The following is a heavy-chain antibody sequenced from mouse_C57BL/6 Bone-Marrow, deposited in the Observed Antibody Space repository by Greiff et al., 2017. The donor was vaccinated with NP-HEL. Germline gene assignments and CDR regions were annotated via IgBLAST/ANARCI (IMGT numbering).Heavy chain of an antibody. CDR3: ASKLGRGYAMDY. D-gene: IGHD4-1*01. Sequence: EVKLVESGGGLVKPGGSLKLSCAASGFTFSDYGMHWVRQAPEKGLEWVAYISSGSSTIYYVDTVKGRFTISRDNAKNTLFLQMTSLRSEDTAMYYCASKLGRGYAMDYWGQGTSVTVSS. CDR1: GFTFSDYG. V-gene: IGHV5-17*01. J-gene: IGHJ4*01. CDR2: ISSGSSTI.